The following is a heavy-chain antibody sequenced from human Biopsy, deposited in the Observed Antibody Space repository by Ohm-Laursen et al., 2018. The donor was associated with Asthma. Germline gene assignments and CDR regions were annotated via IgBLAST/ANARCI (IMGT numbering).Heavy chain of an antibody. Sequence: SVKASCKSLGGTFNTYVIGWGGQAPGQGLEWMGGINSVFGTTTYPQKFQDRVTITADDSTSTVYMELSSLRSEDTAVYYCARKAGSCISRTCYSLDFWGQGTLVTVSS. J-gene: IGHJ4*02. CDR1: GGTFNTYV. CDR2: INSVFGTT. D-gene: IGHD2-2*01. CDR3: ARKAGSCISRTCYSLDF. V-gene: IGHV1-69*13.